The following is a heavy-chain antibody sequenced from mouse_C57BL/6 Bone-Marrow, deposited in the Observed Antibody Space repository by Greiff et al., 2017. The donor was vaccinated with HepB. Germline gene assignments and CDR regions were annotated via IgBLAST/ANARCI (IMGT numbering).Heavy chain of an antibody. V-gene: IGHV3-5*01. CDR2: IYYSGTI. CDR1: GISITTGNYR. D-gene: IGHD1-1*01. Sequence: VQLQQSGPGLVKPSQTVFLTCTVTGISITTGNYRWSWIRQFPGNKLEWIGYIYYSGTITYNPSLTSRTTITRDTPKNQFFLEMNSLTAEDTATYYCARERDYYGSSYLDYWGQGTTLTVSS. CDR3: ARERDYYGSSYLDY. J-gene: IGHJ2*01.